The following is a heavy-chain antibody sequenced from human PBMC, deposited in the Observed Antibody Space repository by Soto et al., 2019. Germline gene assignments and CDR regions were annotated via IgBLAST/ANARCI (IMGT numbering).Heavy chain of an antibody. Sequence: TGGSLRLSYAAAGCTFSSYSRNWVRQAPGKGLEWVSSISSSSSYIYYADSVKGRFTISRDNAKNSLYLQMNSLRAEDTAVYYCARDPRIAATYYFDYWGQGTLVTVSS. D-gene: IGHD6-13*01. V-gene: IGHV3-21*01. CDR3: ARDPRIAATYYFDY. CDR1: GCTFSSYS. CDR2: ISSSSSYI. J-gene: IGHJ4*02.